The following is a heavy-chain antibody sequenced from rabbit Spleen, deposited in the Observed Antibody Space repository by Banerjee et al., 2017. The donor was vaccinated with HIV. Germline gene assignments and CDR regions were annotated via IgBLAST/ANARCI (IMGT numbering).Heavy chain of an antibody. Sequence: QEQLVESGGDLVKPEGSLTLTCTASGFSFSSNYWICWVRQAPGKGLEWIACIYGGSGYSTWYASWAKGRFTVSKTSSTTVTLQLTSLTVADTATYFCARGSAAMTMVITGFYFNLWGPGTLVTVS. D-gene: IGHD2-1*01. CDR2: IYGGSGYST. CDR1: GFSFSSNYW. V-gene: IGHV1S45*01. J-gene: IGHJ4*01. CDR3: ARGSAAMTMVITGFYFNL.